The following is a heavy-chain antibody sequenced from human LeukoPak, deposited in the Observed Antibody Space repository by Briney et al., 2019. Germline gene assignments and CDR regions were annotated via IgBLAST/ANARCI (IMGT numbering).Heavy chain of an antibody. CDR1: GFTLSDAW. J-gene: IGHJ3*01. D-gene: IGHD2-15*01. CDR2: IKSKTDGGTV. V-gene: IGHV3-15*01. Sequence: GGSLRLSCAASGFTLSDAWMSWVRQAPGKGLEWVGRIKSKTDGGTVDYAAPVKGRFTISRDDSKNTLCLQMNGLKTEDTAVYYCITGGYGLDFWGQGTMVTVSS. CDR3: ITGGYGLDF.